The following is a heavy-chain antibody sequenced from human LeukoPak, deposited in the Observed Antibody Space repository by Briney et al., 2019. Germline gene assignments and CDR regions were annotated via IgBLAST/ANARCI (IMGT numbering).Heavy chain of an antibody. D-gene: IGHD2-2*02. J-gene: IGHJ4*02. Sequence: ASVKVSCKASGYSFTDYYIHWVRQAPGQGLEWMGWIFPNTGGTKFAQKFQGRFTMTRDTSISTAYMELSSLRSDDTGIYYCARDFSQYTGYWGQGTLVTVSS. V-gene: IGHV1-2*02. CDR3: ARDFSQYTGY. CDR2: IFPNTGGT. CDR1: GYSFTDYY.